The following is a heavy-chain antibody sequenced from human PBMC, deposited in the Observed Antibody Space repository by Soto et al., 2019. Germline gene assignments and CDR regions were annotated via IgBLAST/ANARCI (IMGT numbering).Heavy chain of an antibody. CDR1: GATFSSYA. CDR3: ATNYYYDSSGYYPLGFDY. D-gene: IGHD3-22*01. J-gene: IGHJ4*02. V-gene: IGHV1-69*13. CDR2: IIPIFGTA. Sequence: ASVKVSCKASGATFSSYAISWVRQAPGQGLEWMGGIIPIFGTANYAQKFQGRVTITADESTSTAYMELSSLRSEDTAVYYCATNYYYDSSGYYPLGFDYWGQGTLVTAPQ.